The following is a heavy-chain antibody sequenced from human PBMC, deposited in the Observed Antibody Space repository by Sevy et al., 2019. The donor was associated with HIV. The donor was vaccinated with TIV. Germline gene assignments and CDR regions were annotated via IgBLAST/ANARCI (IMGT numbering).Heavy chain of an antibody. V-gene: IGHV3-48*01. Sequence: QLGGSLRLSCAASGFTFSSYSMNWVRQAPGKGLEWVSYISSSSSTIYYADSVKGRFTISRDNAKNSLYLQMNSLRAEDTAVYYCARDHSNYFPGPWGQGTLVTVSS. D-gene: IGHD4-4*01. CDR3: ARDHSNYFPGP. CDR1: GFTFSSYS. CDR2: ISSSSSTI. J-gene: IGHJ5*02.